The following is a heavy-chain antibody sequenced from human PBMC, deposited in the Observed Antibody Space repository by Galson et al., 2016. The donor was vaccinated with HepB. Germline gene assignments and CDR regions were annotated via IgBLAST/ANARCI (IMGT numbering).Heavy chain of an antibody. Sequence: SLRLSCAASGFTFSSYGVHWVRQAPGKGLKWVAVIWYDGSNKQFADSVKGRFTISRDNSKNTVYLQMNSLRAEDTAVHYCARGDYGAYSPFGMDVWGQGTTVTVSS. CDR3: ARGDYGAYSPFGMDV. CDR1: GFTFSSYG. D-gene: IGHD4-17*01. CDR2: IWYDGSNK. V-gene: IGHV3-33*01. J-gene: IGHJ6*02.